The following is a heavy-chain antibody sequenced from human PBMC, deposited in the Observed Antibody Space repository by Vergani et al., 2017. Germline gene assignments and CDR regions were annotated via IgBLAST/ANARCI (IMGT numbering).Heavy chain of an antibody. CDR3: ARVKVGATYDY. CDR2: ISISSSYR. V-gene: IGHV3-21*01. CDR1: GFTFSSYS. J-gene: IGHJ4*02. Sequence: EVQLVESGGGLVKPGGSLRLSCAASGFTFSSYSMNWVRRAPGKGLEWVSSISISSSYRYSADSVKGRFTISRDNAKYSLYLQMNSLRAEDTAVYYCARVKVGATYDYWGQGTLVTVSS. D-gene: IGHD1-26*01.